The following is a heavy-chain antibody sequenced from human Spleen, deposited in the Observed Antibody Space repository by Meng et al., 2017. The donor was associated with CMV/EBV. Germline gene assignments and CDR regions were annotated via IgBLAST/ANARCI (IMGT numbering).Heavy chain of an antibody. CDR1: GFTLPSYD. CDR2: ISKSGTK. CDR3: ARDLGSGSYLPPDY. D-gene: IGHD1-26*01. J-gene: IGHJ4*02. V-gene: IGHV3-69-1*01. Sequence: GGSLRLSCAVSGFTLPSYDLNWVRQAPGKGLEWISFISKSGTKSYVDSVKGRFTISRDNVKSSLYLQMNSLRPEDTAVYYCARDLGSGSYLPPDYWGQGTLVTVSS.